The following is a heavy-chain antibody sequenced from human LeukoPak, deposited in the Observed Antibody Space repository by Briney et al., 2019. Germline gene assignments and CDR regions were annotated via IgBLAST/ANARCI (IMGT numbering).Heavy chain of an antibody. J-gene: IGHJ4*02. CDR2: IYHSGST. CDR1: GGSSSSYY. V-gene: IGHV4-59*01. D-gene: IGHD3-16*01. CDR3: AGDYKTLAY. Sequence: SETLSLTCTVSGGSSSSYYWSWIRQTPGKGLGWIGYIYHSGSTEYNPSLKSRVTISIDTSKNQFSLKLSSVTPADTAVYYCAGDYKTLAYWGQGILVTVSS.